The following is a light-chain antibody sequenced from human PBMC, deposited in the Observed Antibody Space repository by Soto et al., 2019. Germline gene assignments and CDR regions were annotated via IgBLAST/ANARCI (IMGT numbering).Light chain of an antibody. Sequence: EIVLTQSPGTLSLSAGERATLSCRASQSVRSSYLAWYQQKLGQAPRLLIYAASSRATGIPDRFSGSGSGTGFTLTISRLEPEDFAEYYCQQYGSSPRTFGQGTKVDIK. CDR3: QQYGSSPRT. CDR2: AAS. J-gene: IGKJ1*01. V-gene: IGKV3-20*01. CDR1: QSVRSSY.